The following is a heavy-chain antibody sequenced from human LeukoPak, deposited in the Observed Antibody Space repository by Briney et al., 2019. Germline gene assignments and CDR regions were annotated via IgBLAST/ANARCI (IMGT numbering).Heavy chain of an antibody. CDR2: ISSTSENTI. CDR1: GFSISDYH. D-gene: IGHD3/OR15-3a*01. V-gene: IGHV3-11*01. CDR3: VRARAGYHGLFQH. Sequence: GGSLRLSCAASGFSISDYHMSWIRQAPGKGLEWISYISSTSENTIDYGDAVQGRFTISRDNAKSSLYLQMTSLRPEDTAVYYCVRARAGYHGLFQHWSQGTLVTVSS. J-gene: IGHJ1*01.